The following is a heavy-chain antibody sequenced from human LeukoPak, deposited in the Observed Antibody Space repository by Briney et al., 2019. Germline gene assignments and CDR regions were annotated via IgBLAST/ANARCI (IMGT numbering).Heavy chain of an antibody. D-gene: IGHD1-26*01. V-gene: IGHV3-30*04. CDR3: ARDSGSFEYFQH. J-gene: IGHJ1*01. CDR1: GFIFSSSA. Sequence: GGSLRLFCAASGFIFSSSAMYWVRQAPGKGLVWVAATSYDGSIKYDADSVKGRFTISRDNSKNALYLQMNSLRAEDTAVYYCARDSGSFEYFQHWGQGTLVTVSP. CDR2: TSYDGSIK.